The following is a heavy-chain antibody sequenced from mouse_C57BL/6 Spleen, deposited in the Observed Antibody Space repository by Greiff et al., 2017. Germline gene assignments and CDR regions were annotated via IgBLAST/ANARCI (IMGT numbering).Heavy chain of an antibody. CDR1: GFTFSSYG. J-gene: IGHJ3*01. CDR2: ISSGGSYT. Sequence: EVKLQESGGDLVKPGGSLKLSCAASGFTFSSYGMSWVRQTPNKRLEWVATISSGGSYTYYPDSVTGRFTISRDNAKNTLYLQMSSLKSEDTAMYYCASCLDSSGYPFAYWGQGTLVTVSA. CDR3: ASCLDSSGYPFAY. D-gene: IGHD3-2*02. V-gene: IGHV5-6*01.